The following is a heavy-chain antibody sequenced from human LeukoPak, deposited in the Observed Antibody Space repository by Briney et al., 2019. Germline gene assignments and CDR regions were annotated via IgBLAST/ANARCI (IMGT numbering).Heavy chain of an antibody. CDR2: VKSRSAGETT. D-gene: IGHD3-10*01. CDR3: TLIQGWGSGSYYRDF. J-gene: IGHJ4*02. CDR1: GFSISNDW. Sequence: GGSLRLPCAASGFSISNDWMSWVRQAPGKGLEWVARVKSRSAGETTDYAAPVKGRFTISRDDSKNTLYLQMNSLKTEDTAVYYCTLIQGWGSGSYYRDFWGQGTLVTISS. V-gene: IGHV3-15*01.